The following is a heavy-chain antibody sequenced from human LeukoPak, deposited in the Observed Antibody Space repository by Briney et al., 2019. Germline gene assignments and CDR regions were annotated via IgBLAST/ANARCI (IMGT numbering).Heavy chain of an antibody. J-gene: IGHJ4*02. D-gene: IGHD1-20*01. CDR2: INNNTGNP. V-gene: IGHV7-4-1*02. CDR3: ARAGLFNWNDVGPLDY. Sequence: VASVHVSCKPCGYTFTNYGVNWVRRAPGQGLGWMGWINNNTGNPTYAQGFTCLFVFALDSSVSTAYLQIISLKAEDTAVNHCARAGLFNWNDVGPLDYWGQGTLVTVSS. CDR1: GYTFTNYG.